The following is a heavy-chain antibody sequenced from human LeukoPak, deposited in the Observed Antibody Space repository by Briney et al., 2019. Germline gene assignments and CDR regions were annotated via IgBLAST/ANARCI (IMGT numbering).Heavy chain of an antibody. CDR3: AKVFTGSGSYPTYYYMDV. J-gene: IGHJ6*03. D-gene: IGHD3-10*01. CDR1: GFTFSSYA. CDR2: ISGSGGST. Sequence: GGXLRLSCAASGFTFSSYAMSWVRQAPGKGLEWVSAISGSGGSTYYADSVKGRFTISRDNSKNTLYLQMNSLRAEDTAVYYCAKVFTGSGSYPTYYYMDVWGKGTTVTVSS. V-gene: IGHV3-23*01.